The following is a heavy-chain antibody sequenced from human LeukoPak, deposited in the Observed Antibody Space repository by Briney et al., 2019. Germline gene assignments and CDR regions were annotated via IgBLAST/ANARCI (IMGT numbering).Heavy chain of an antibody. J-gene: IGHJ4*02. Sequence: GGSLRLSCAASGFTFSSYAMNWVRQAPGKGLECVSLITGSGGSTYYADSVKGRFTISRDNSKNTLYLQMNSLRAEDTAVYYCASISSGYSTYFDYWGQGTLVTVSS. CDR2: ITGSGGST. V-gene: IGHV3-23*01. D-gene: IGHD3-22*01. CDR1: GFTFSSYA. CDR3: ASISSGYSTYFDY.